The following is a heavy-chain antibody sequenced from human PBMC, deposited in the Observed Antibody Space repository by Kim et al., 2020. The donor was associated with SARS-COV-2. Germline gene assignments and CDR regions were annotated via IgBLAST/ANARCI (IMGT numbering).Heavy chain of an antibody. Sequence: SVKVSCKASGGNFSSYAISWVRQAPGQGLEWMGGIIPIFGTANYAQKFQGRVTITADESTSTAYMELSSLRSEDTAVYYCARDGLVGATNYYGMDVWGQGTTVTVSS. CDR1: GGNFSSYA. D-gene: IGHD1-26*01. V-gene: IGHV1-69*13. J-gene: IGHJ6*02. CDR2: IIPIFGTA. CDR3: ARDGLVGATNYYGMDV.